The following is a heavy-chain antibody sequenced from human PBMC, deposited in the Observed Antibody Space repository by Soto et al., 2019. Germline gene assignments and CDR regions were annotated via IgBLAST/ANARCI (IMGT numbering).Heavy chain of an antibody. D-gene: IGHD6-13*01. Sequence: EVQLVESGGGLVKPGGSLRLSCAASGFTFSSYSMNWVRQAPGKGLEWVSSISSSSSYIYYADSVKGRFTISRDNAKNSRYLQMNSLRAEDTAVYYGARVAAATPRNGMDVWGQGTTVTVSS. CDR3: ARVAAATPRNGMDV. CDR1: GFTFSSYS. J-gene: IGHJ6*02. V-gene: IGHV3-21*01. CDR2: ISSSSSYI.